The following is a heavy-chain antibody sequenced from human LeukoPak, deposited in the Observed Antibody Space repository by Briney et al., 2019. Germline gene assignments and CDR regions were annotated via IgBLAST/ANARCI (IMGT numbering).Heavy chain of an antibody. J-gene: IGHJ6*03. CDR3: ARVYGYSYGSYDYYMDV. V-gene: IGHV4-59*01. Sequence: PSGTLSLTCTVSGGSISSYYWSWIRQPPGKGLEWIGYIYYSGSTNYNPSLKSRVTISVDTSKNQFSLKLSSVTAADTAVYYCARVYGYSYGSYDYYMDVWGKGTTVTVSS. CDR1: GGSISSYY. D-gene: IGHD5-18*01. CDR2: IYYSGST.